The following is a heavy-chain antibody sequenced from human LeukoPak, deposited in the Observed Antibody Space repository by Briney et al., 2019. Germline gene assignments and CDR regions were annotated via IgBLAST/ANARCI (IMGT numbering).Heavy chain of an antibody. J-gene: IGHJ6*02. V-gene: IGHV1-18*01. Sequence: EASVKVSCKASGYTFTSYGISWVRQAPGQGLEWMGWISAYNGNTNYAQKLQGRVAMTTDTSTSTAYMELRSLRSDDTAVYYCASTRIAAAVTYYYYGMDVWGQGTTVTVSS. CDR2: ISAYNGNT. D-gene: IGHD6-13*01. CDR3: ASTRIAAAVTYYYYGMDV. CDR1: GYTFTSYG.